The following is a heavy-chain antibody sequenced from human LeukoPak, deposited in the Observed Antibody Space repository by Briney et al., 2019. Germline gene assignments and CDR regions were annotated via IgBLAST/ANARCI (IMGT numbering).Heavy chain of an antibody. CDR3: AREGHYDSRGPDY. J-gene: IGHJ4*02. CDR2: LHTDGSAT. CDR1: GFIFSNDW. D-gene: IGHD3-22*01. V-gene: IGHV3-74*01. Sequence: PGGSLRLSCAASGFIFSNDWMHWVRQTPGKGLVWVSRLHTDGSATFYADSVKGRFTISRDNPKSTLYLQMNSLTVEDTAIYYCAREGHYDSRGPDYWGQGTLVTVSS.